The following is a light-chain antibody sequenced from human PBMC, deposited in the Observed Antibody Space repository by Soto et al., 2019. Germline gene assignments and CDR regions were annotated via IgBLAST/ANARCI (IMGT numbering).Light chain of an antibody. CDR1: QSVGTN. J-gene: IGKJ4*01. CDR3: QQRSNWPLT. CDR2: GAS. Sequence: EIVVTQSPATLSVSPGERATLSCRASQSVGTNLAWYQQRPGQAPRLLIYGASTRATGIPARFSGSGSGTGFTLTITSLQSEDFAVYYCQQRSNWPLTFGGGTKVDIK. V-gene: IGKV3-15*01.